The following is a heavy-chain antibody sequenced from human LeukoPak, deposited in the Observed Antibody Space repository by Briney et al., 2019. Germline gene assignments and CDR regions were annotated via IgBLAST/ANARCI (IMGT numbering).Heavy chain of an antibody. D-gene: IGHD1-26*01. Sequence: GGSLRLSCAASGFTFSSYAMSWVRQAPGKGLEWVGRIKSKTDGGTTDYAAPVKVRFTISRDDSKNTLYLQMNSLKTEDTAVYYCTTDRGRTELPLFASWGQGTLVTVSS. J-gene: IGHJ5*01. CDR3: TTDRGRTELPLFAS. V-gene: IGHV3-15*01. CDR2: IKSKTDGGTT. CDR1: GFTFSSYA.